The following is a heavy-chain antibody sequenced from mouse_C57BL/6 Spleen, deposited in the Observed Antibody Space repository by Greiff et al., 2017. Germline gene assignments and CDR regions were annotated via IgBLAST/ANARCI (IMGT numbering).Heavy chain of an antibody. Sequence: QVQLKESGAELARPGASVKLSCKASGYTFTSYGISWVKQRTGQGLEWIGEIYPGSGNTYYNEKFKGKATLTADKSSSTAYMELRSLTSEDSAVYFCAITTVVATKWGQGTTLTVSS. D-gene: IGHD1-1*01. CDR3: AITTVVATK. CDR2: IYPGSGNT. CDR1: GYTFTSYG. V-gene: IGHV1-81*01. J-gene: IGHJ2*01.